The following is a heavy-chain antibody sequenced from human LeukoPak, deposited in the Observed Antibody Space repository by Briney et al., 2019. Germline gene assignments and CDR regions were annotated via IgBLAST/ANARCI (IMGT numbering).Heavy chain of an antibody. J-gene: IGHJ4*02. CDR2: IYSNGNT. D-gene: IGHD3-22*01. CDR1: GGSISSTGHY. V-gene: IGHV4-39*07. CDR3: AGGLYYYDSSGYTPPVDY. Sequence: PSETLSLTCSVSGGSISSTGHYWGWIRQSPEKGLDWIGSIYSNGNTYYNPSVKSRVTMSVDTSKNQFSLKLTSMTAAETAVYYCAGGLYYYDSSGYTPPVDYWGQGTLVTVSS.